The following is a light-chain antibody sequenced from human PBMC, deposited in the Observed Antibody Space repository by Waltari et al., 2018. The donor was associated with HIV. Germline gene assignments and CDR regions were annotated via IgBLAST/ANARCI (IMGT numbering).Light chain of an antibody. Sequence: AIQMTQSPSSLSASVGDSVTITCRASQGIRNDLGWYQQKPGKAPKLLIYAASSLHSGVPSRFSASGSGTDFTLTISSLQPEDFATYYCLQDYNYPWTFGQGTKVEIK. CDR2: AAS. J-gene: IGKJ1*01. CDR3: LQDYNYPWT. CDR1: QGIRND. V-gene: IGKV1-6*02.